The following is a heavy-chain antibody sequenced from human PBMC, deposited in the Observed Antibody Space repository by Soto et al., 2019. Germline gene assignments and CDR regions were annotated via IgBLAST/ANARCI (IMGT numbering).Heavy chain of an antibody. CDR1: GDSVSSNSAA. CDR3: VRDSHHTSGIVGPIDF. V-gene: IGHV6-1*01. D-gene: IGHD1-26*01. J-gene: IGHJ4*02. CDR2: AYYRSKWYI. Sequence: QVQLQQSGPGLVKPSQTLSVTCAISGDSVSSNSAAWNWIRQSPSRGLEWLGRAYYRSKWYIDYAESVKSRIIINPDTFKNQLSLQLNSVTPEDTAVYYCVRDSHHTSGIVGPIDFWGQGTLVTVSS.